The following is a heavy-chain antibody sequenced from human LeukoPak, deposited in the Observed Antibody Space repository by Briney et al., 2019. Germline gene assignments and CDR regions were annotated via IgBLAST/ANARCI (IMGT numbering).Heavy chain of an antibody. V-gene: IGHV3-48*03. CDR2: ISSSGVLI. CDR1: GFTFSNYE. J-gene: IGHJ4*02. D-gene: IGHD6-19*01. Sequence: PGGSLRLSCAPSGFTFSNYEMNWVRQAPGKGQEWVSFISSSGVLIYYADSVKGRFTISRDNAKNSLYLQLNSLRVEDTAVYYCARVSGSGWHFDYWGQGSLVTVSS. CDR3: ARVSGSGWHFDY.